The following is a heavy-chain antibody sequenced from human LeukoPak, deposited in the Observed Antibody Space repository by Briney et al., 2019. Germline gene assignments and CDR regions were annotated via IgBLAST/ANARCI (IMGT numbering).Heavy chain of an antibody. CDR1: GFTFSHHG. CDR2: ILYDGSNK. J-gene: IGHJ4*02. D-gene: IGHD3-22*01. V-gene: IGHV3-30*02. Sequence: GGSLRLSCAASGFTFSHHGVHWVRQAPGKGLEWVAFILYDGSNKYYVDSVKGRFTISRDNSKNALSQQMNSLRAEDTAMYYCARAVDKGTGYYMDFWGQGTLVTVSS. CDR3: ARAVDKGTGYYMDF.